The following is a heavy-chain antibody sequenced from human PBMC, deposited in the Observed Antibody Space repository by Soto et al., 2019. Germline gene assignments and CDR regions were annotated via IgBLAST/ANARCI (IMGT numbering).Heavy chain of an antibody. J-gene: IGHJ4*02. CDR2: IDPSDSYT. Sequence: GESLKISCNGSGYSFTTYWISWVRQMPGKGLEWMGKIDPSDSYTNYSPSFQGHVTISTDKSINTAYLQWSSLKASDTAMYYCARHSGPYSRTSPVTYWGQGTLVTVSS. CDR1: GYSFTTYW. CDR3: ARHSGPYSRTSPVTY. D-gene: IGHD6-13*01. V-gene: IGHV5-10-1*01.